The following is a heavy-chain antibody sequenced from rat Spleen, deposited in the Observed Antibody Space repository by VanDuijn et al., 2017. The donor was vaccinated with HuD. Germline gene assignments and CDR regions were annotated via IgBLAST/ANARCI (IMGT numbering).Heavy chain of an antibody. D-gene: IGHD1-4*01. V-gene: IGHV2-16*01. CDR3: ASGIHDF. CDR1: GFSLTSYS. J-gene: IGHJ2*01. CDR2: IWDNGGT. Sequence: QVQLKESGPGLVQPSETLSLTCTVSGFSLTSYSVSWVRQPSGKGPEWMGVIWDNGGTDYTSSLKSRLSISRDTSRSQVFLKMSSLQIEDTAMYFCASGIHDFWGQGVMVTVSS.